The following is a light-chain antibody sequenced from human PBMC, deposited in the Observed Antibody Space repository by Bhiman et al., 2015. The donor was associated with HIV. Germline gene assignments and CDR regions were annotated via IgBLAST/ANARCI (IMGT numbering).Light chain of an antibody. CDR2: RNN. J-gene: IGLJ3*02. Sequence: QSVLTQPPSASGTPGQRVTISCSGSSSNIGSNTINWYQQLPGTAPKLLIYRNNQRPSGVPDRFSGSKSGTSASLAITGLQAEDEADYYCQSYDSSLSGSKVFGGGTKLTVL. CDR1: SSNIGSNT. CDR3: QSYDSSLSGSKV. V-gene: IGLV1-44*01.